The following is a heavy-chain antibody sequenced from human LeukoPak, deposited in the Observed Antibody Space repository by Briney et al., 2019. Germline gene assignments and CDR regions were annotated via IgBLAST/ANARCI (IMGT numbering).Heavy chain of an antibody. J-gene: IGHJ4*02. CDR1: GFTFRNFW. CDR3: ARGDAFSGDH. V-gene: IGHV3-7*04. Sequence: GGSLRLSXVVSGFTFRNFWMSWVRQAPGRGLEWVANIHPEGNEKYHVESVKGRFTISRDNAKNSLFLQMNGLRVEDTAVYYCARGDAFSGDHWGQGTLVTVSS. CDR2: IHPEGNEK.